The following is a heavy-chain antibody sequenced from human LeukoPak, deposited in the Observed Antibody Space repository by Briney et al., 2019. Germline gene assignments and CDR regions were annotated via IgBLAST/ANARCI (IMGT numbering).Heavy chain of an antibody. CDR3: ARDRGFMGGYEAARYDY. Sequence: VASVKVSCKASGYTFTSYGISWVRQAPGQGLEWMGWISAYNGNTNYAQKLQGRVTMTTDTSTSTAYMELRSLRSDDTAVYHCARDRGFMGGYEAARYDYWGQGTLVTVSS. CDR2: ISAYNGNT. D-gene: IGHD5-12*01. CDR1: GYTFTSYG. J-gene: IGHJ4*02. V-gene: IGHV1-18*01.